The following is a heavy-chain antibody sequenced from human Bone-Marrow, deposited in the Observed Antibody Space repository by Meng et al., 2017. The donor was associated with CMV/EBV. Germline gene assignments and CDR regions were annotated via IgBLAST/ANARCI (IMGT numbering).Heavy chain of an antibody. V-gene: IGHV5-51*01. J-gene: IGHJ4*02. Sequence: KVSCKGSGYSFTSYWIGWVRQMPGKGLEWMGIIYPGDSDTRYSPSFQGQVTISADKSISTAYLQWSSLKASDTAMYYCARLIWYSSSWFNFDYWGQRTLVIVSS. D-gene: IGHD6-13*01. CDR1: GYSFTSYW. CDR3: ARLIWYSSSWFNFDY. CDR2: IYPGDSDT.